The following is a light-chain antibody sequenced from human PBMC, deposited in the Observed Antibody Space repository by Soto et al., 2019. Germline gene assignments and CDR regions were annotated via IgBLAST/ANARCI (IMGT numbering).Light chain of an antibody. CDR1: SSNIGAGYD. CDR3: QSYDVSLSASV. CDR2: GNN. V-gene: IGLV1-40*01. J-gene: IGLJ1*01. Sequence: QSVLTQPPSVSGAPGQRVTISCSGSSSNIGAGYDVHWYQQVPGTAPKLLIYGNNNRPSGVPDRFSGSKSGTSASLAITGLQAEDEADYYCQSYDVSLSASVFGSGTQLTVL.